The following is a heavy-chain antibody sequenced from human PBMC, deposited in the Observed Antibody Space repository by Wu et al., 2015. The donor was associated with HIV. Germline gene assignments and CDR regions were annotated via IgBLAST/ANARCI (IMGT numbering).Heavy chain of an antibody. CDR1: GDTFNKYA. Sequence: QVQLVQSGAGVRKPGSSVMVSCKASGDTFNKYAINWVRQAPGQGLEWMGGIVPVYNIPNYAEKFQDRVTITADRSTSTAYMKLSSLRSADTAIYYCARGRYSGYDSPXVYYYYMDVWGLGTTVIVSS. CDR2: IVPVYNIP. CDR3: ARGRYSGYDSPXVYYYYMDV. J-gene: IGHJ6*03. V-gene: IGHV1-69*14. D-gene: IGHD5-12*01.